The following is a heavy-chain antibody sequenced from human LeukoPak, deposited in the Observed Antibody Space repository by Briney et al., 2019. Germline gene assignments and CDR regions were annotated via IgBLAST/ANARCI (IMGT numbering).Heavy chain of an antibody. V-gene: IGHV3-48*01. CDR2: ISSSSSTI. Sequence: GGSLRLSCAASGFTFNSYSMNWVRQAPGKGLEWVSYISSSSSTIYYADSVKGRFTISRDNAKNSLYLQMNSLRAEDTAVYYCARSSLPGGVVDPFDYWGQGTLVTVSS. CDR1: GFTFNSYS. CDR3: ARSSLPGGVVDPFDY. J-gene: IGHJ4*02. D-gene: IGHD2-2*01.